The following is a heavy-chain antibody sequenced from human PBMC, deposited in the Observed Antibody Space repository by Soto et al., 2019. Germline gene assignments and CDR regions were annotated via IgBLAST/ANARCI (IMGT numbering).Heavy chain of an antibody. V-gene: IGHV3-64*01. D-gene: IGHD5-12*01. J-gene: IGHJ4*02. Sequence: EVQLVESGGGLVQPGGSLRLSCAASGFTSSSYAMHWVRQAPGKGLEYVSAISSNGSSTYYANSVKGRFTISRDNSKNTLYLQMGSLRAEDMAVYYCARRDGYNFDYWGQGTLVTVSS. CDR2: ISSNGSST. CDR3: ARRDGYNFDY. CDR1: GFTSSSYA.